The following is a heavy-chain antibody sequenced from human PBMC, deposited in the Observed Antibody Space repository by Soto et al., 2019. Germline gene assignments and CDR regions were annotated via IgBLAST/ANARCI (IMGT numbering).Heavy chain of an antibody. CDR2: IYTSGST. V-gene: IGHV4-4*07. Sequence: XETLSLTCTVSGGSISSYYWSWIRQPSGKGLEWIGRIYTSGSTNYNPSLKSRVTMSVDTSKNQFSLKLSSVTAADTAVYYCARDLSITVIVVVITYLFYYYYGMDVWGQGTTVTVSS. CDR1: GGSISSYY. D-gene: IGHD3-22*01. CDR3: ARDLSITVIVVVITYLFYYYYGMDV. J-gene: IGHJ6*02.